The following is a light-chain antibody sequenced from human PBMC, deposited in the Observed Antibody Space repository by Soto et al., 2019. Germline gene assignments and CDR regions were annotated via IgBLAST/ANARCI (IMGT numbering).Light chain of an antibody. J-gene: IGKJ3*01. Sequence: IVLTQSPGTLSLSPGERATLSCRSSQSVSSSYLAWYQQKPGQAPRLLIYAASSRATGIPDRFSGSGSGTDFTLTISRLEPEDFAVYYCQQYFNSLIIFGPGTRWISN. V-gene: IGKV3-20*01. CDR2: AAS. CDR1: QSVSSSY. CDR3: QQYFNSLII.